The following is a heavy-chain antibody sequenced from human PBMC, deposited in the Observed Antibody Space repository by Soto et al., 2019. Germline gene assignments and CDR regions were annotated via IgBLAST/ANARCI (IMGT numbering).Heavy chain of an antibody. D-gene: IGHD2-2*01. CDR2: IIPILGIA. Sequence: GASVKVSCKASGGTFSSYTISWVRQAPGQGLEWMGRIIPILGIANYAQKFQGRVTITADKSTSTAYMELSSLRSEDTAVYYCALVVPAAIKGWYGMDVWGQGTTVTVSS. J-gene: IGHJ6*02. V-gene: IGHV1-69*02. CDR1: GGTFSSYT. CDR3: ALVVPAAIKGWYGMDV.